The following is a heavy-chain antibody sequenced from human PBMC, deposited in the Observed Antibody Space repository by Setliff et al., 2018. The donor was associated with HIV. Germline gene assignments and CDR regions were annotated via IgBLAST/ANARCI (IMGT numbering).Heavy chain of an antibody. CDR1: GSTFSGYA. D-gene: IGHD2-15*01. J-gene: IGHJ4*02. V-gene: IGHV1-69*13. CDR2: SIPVFGTV. CDR3: ARDSHCSGPSCYSGGQFFDY. Sequence: SVKVSCKAPGSTFSGYAFSWVRQAPGQGFEWMGGSIPVFGTVNYAQKFLGRATITADESTNTSYMELTSLRSEDTAVYFCARDSHCSGPSCYSGGQFFDYWGQGTLVTVSS.